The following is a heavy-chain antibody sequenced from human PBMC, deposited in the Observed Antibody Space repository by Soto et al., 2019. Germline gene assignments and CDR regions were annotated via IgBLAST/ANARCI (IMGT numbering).Heavy chain of an antibody. CDR3: AREWNGDYGALGY. J-gene: IGHJ4*02. D-gene: IGHD4-17*01. V-gene: IGHV1-69*13. Sequence: SVKVSCKASGGTFSSYAISWVRQAPGQGLEWMGGIIPIFGTANYAQKFQGRVTITADESTSTAYMELSSLRSEDTAVYYCAREWNGDYGALGYCGQGTLVTVSS. CDR2: IIPIFGTA. CDR1: GGTFSSYA.